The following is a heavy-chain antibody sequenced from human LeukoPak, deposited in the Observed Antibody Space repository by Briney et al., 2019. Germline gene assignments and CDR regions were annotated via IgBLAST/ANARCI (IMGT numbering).Heavy chain of an antibody. Sequence: GASVKVSCKASGYTFTGYYMHWVRQAPGQGLEWIGWINPNSGGTNYAQKFQDRVTMTRDTSISTAYMELSRLRSDDTAVYYCARDELGTLYYYYGMDVWGQGTTVTVSS. CDR2: INPNSGGT. D-gene: IGHD7-27*01. V-gene: IGHV1-2*02. CDR1: GYTFTGYY. J-gene: IGHJ6*02. CDR3: ARDELGTLYYYYGMDV.